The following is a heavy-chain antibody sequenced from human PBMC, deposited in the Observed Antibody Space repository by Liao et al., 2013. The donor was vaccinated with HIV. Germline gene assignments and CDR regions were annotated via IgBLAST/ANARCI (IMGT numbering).Heavy chain of an antibody. CDR3: ASATYYYDSSGYYYVSAFDI. Sequence: QVQLQESGPGLVKPSETLSLTCTVSGSSISSYYWSWIRQPAGKGLEWIGRIYTSGSTNYNPSLKSRVTMSVDTSKNQFSLKLSSVTAADTAVYYCASATYYYDSSGYYYVSAFDIWGQGTMVTSLQ. J-gene: IGHJ3*02. CDR2: IYTSGST. D-gene: IGHD3-22*01. V-gene: IGHV4-4*07. CDR1: GSSISSYY.